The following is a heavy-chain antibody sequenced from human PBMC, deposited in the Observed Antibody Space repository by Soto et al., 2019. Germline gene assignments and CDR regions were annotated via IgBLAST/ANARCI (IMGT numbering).Heavy chain of an antibody. CDR2: VYHTGRT. V-gene: IGHV4-61*01. CDR3: ARDFPYFDS. CDR1: GGSFKSGSYS. J-gene: IGHJ4*02. Sequence: QVQLQESGPGLVKPSETLSLTCTVSGGSFKSGSYSWSWIRQPPGKGLEWIAYVYHTGRTSYNPSLKSRVSISMDTSKNQFSLNLDSVTAADTAVYFCARDFPYFDSWGQGTLVTVSS.